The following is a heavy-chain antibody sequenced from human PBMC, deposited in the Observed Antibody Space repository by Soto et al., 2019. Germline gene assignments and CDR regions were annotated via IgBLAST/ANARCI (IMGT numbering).Heavy chain of an antibody. CDR1: GGSLSGYY. Sequence: SETLSLTCTVYGGSLSGYYWSWIRQPPGKGLEWIGDINHGGSTNYNPSLKSRVTISVDTSKNQFSLKLNSVTAADTAVYYCAIDSLLSSRRMDVWGQGTTVTVSS. V-gene: IGHV4-34*01. CDR2: INHGGST. D-gene: IGHD2-21*01. CDR3: AIDSLLSSRRMDV. J-gene: IGHJ6*02.